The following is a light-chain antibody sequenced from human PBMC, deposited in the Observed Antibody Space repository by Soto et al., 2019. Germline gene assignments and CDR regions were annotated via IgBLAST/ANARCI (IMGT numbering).Light chain of an antibody. V-gene: IGKV1-5*01. CDR2: HAS. Sequence: IQLTQSPSSLSASVEDRVTITFRASQSISNWLAWYQQKPGTAPKLLIYHASTLEGGVPSRFSGSGSGTEFTITIRRLQPDDFATYYCQQYTSYSFGQGTKVDIK. CDR1: QSISNW. J-gene: IGKJ1*01. CDR3: QQYTSYS.